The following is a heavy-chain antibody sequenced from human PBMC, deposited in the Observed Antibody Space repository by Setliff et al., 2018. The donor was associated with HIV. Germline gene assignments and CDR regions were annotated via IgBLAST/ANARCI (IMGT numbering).Heavy chain of an antibody. CDR2: ITYDGSRT. J-gene: IGHJ6*03. CDR1: GFTFSTFA. V-gene: IGHV3-30*07. CDR3: HPFMHV. Sequence: GGSLRLSCVASGFTFSTFAMHWVRQAPGEGPEWVSVITYDGSRTYYADSVKGRFTISRDNARNTLYLQMSGLRAEDSAVYYCHPFMHVWGKGTTVTVSS.